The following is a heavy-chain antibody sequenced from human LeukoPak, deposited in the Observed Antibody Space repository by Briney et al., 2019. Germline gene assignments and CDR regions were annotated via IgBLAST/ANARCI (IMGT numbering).Heavy chain of an antibody. Sequence: GRSPRLSCAASGFTFSRYAMHWVRQAPGKGLEWVAAISYDGSEKYYADSVKGRFTISRDSSKNTLFLQMNSLRAEDTALYFCARKAQYNGHYPLDYWGQGTLVTVSS. CDR1: GFTFSRYA. J-gene: IGHJ4*02. V-gene: IGHV3-30*04. CDR3: ARKAQYNGHYPLDY. CDR2: ISYDGSEK. D-gene: IGHD1-7*01.